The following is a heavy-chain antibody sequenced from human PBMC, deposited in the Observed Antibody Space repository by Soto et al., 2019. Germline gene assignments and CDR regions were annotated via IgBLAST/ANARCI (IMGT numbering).Heavy chain of an antibody. CDR2: IYYSGRT. V-gene: IGHV4-59*01. CDR1: GCSISSYY. CDR3: ARGYCTNGVCRTNDAFDI. Sequence: QVQLQESGPGLVKPSETLSLTCTVSGCSISSYYWSWIRQPPGKGLEWIGYIYYSGRTNYTPYLKSRVTISVDTTKNKFSLKLSSVTAADTAVYYCARGYCTNGVCRTNDAFDIWGQGTMVTVSS. D-gene: IGHD2-8*01. J-gene: IGHJ3*02.